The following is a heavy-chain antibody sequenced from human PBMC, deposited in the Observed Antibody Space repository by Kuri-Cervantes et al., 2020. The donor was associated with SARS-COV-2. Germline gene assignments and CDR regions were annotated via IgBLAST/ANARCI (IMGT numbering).Heavy chain of an antibody. Sequence: GGSLRLSCAASGFTFSDHYMDWVRQAPGKGLEWVGRTRNKANSYTTEYAASVKGRLTISSDDPKNSLYLQMNSLKTEDTAVYYCARGNYYDSSGYFYYYGMDVWGQGTTVTVSS. J-gene: IGHJ6*02. CDR1: GFTFSDHY. D-gene: IGHD3-22*01. CDR3: ARGNYYDSSGYFYYYGMDV. CDR2: TRNKANSYTT. V-gene: IGHV3-72*01.